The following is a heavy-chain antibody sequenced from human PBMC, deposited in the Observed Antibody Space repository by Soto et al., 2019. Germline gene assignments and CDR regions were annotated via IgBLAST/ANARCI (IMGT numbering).Heavy chain of an antibody. CDR3: ANPGRRGIAVAGTLFDY. CDR1: GFTFSSYA. J-gene: IGHJ4*02. CDR2: ISGSGGST. Sequence: GGSLRLSCAASGFTFSSYAMSWVRQAPGKGLEWVSAISGSGGSTYYADSVKGRFTISRDNSKNTLYLQMNSLRAEDTAVYYCANPGRRGIAVAGTLFDYWGQGTLVTVSS. D-gene: IGHD6-19*01. V-gene: IGHV3-23*01.